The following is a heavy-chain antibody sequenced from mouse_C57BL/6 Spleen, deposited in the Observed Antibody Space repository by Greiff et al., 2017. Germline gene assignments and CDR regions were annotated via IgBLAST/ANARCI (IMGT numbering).Heavy chain of an antibody. V-gene: IGHV1-69*01. J-gene: IGHJ4*01. CDR3: ERRGPYAMDY. Sequence: QVQLQQPGAELVMPGASVKLSCKASGYTFTSYWMHWVKQRPGQGLEWIGEIDPSDSYTNYNQKFKGKSTLTVDKSSSTAYMQLSSLTSEDSAVYDCERRGPYAMDYWGQGTSVTVSS. CDR2: IDPSDSYT. CDR1: GYTFTSYW.